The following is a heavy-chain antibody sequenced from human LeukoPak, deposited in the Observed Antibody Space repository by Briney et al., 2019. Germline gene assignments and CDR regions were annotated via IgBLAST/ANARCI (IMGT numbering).Heavy chain of an antibody. Sequence: SETLSPTCTVSSDSISVYYWTWLRQPAGKGLEWIGRIYTSGSTNYNPSLKSRVTMAVDTSKNQFSLTMSSLPAADPAMYYCPRARGGSGSYGQFHSWGQGRLV. CDR2: IYTSGST. CDR1: SDSISVYY. CDR3: PRARGGSGSYGQFHS. J-gene: IGHJ4*02. V-gene: IGHV4-4*07. D-gene: IGHD1-26*01.